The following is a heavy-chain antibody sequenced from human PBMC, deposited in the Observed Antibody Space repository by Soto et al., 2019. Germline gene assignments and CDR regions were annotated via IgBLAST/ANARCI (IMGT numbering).Heavy chain of an antibody. V-gene: IGHV3-23*01. J-gene: IGHJ4*02. Sequence: GGSLRLSCAASGFTFNNYAMNWVRQAPGKGLEWVATISATGGSTYYADSVKGRFTISRDNSKNTLYLQMNGLRVEDTAVYYCAKDRLAGNFDYGGEGTQVTVPS. CDR2: ISATGGST. CDR1: GFTFNNYA. CDR3: AKDRLAGNFDY.